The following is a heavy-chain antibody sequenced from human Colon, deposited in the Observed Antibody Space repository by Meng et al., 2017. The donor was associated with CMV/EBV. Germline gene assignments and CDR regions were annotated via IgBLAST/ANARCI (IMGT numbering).Heavy chain of an antibody. Sequence: ASVKVSCKASGYTFTGYYIHWVRQAPGQGLEWMGWMNPNSGNTGYAQKFQGRVTMTRNTSISTAYMELSSLRSEDTAVYYCARGQIGLDPWGQGTLVTVSS. CDR2: MNPNSGNT. CDR3: ARGQIGLDP. J-gene: IGHJ5*02. CDR1: GYTFTGYY. D-gene: IGHD2/OR15-2a*01. V-gene: IGHV1-8*02.